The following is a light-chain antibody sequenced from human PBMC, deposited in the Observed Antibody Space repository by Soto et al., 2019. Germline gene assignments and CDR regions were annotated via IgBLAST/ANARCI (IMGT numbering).Light chain of an antibody. Sequence: EIWLTHSPGTLSLSPGERAALSCRASQSVSGSNLAWYQQKPGQAPRLLISGASTRAAGISDRFRGSGSGTEFTLTISSLRSEDSAIYYCQQYFEWPPMTFGQRTKVDIK. CDR1: QSVSGSN. V-gene: IGKV3-15*01. CDR3: QQYFEWPPMT. CDR2: GAS. J-gene: IGKJ1*01.